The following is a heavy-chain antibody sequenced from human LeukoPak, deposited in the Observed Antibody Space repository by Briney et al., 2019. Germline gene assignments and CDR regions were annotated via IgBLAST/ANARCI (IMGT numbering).Heavy chain of an antibody. D-gene: IGHD3-22*01. J-gene: IGHJ4*02. CDR3: ATHYYDSSGYYPWYFDY. CDR2: IYYSGYT. V-gene: IGHV4-39*01. CDR1: GGSISSSSYY. Sequence: SETLSLTCTVSGGSISSSSYYWGWIRQPPGKGLEWIGSIYYSGYTYYNPSLKSRITISVDTTKNQFSLKLSSVTAAGTAVYYCATHYYDSSGYYPWYFDYWGQGTLVTVSS.